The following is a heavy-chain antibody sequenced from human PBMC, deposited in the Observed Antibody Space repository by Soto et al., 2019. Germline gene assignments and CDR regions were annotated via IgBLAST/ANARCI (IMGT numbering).Heavy chain of an antibody. CDR2: IYWDDDK. CDR3: AHTPTVVTHDYFDY. J-gene: IGHJ4*02. V-gene: IGHV2-5*02. D-gene: IGHD4-17*01. CDR1: GFSLSTSGVG. Sequence: QITLKESGPTLVKPTQTLTLTCTFSGFSLSTSGVGVGWIRQPPGKALEWLALIYWDDDKRYSPSLKSRLTITKDTSKSQVVLTMTNMDPVDTATYYCAHTPTVVTHDYFDYWGQGTLVTVSS.